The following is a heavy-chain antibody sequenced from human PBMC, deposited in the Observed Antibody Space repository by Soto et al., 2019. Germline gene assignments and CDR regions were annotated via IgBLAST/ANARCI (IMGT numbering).Heavy chain of an antibody. Sequence: PSETLSLTCTVSGGSISSYYWSWIRQPPGKVLEWFGFIYYSGSTNYNPSLKSRVTISVDTSKNQFSLKLSSVTAADTAVYYCARHSWLSLYYDSSGSTDYWGQGTLVTVPQ. D-gene: IGHD3-22*01. J-gene: IGHJ4*02. V-gene: IGHV4-59*08. CDR2: IYYSGST. CDR3: ARHSWLSLYYDSSGSTDY. CDR1: GGSISSYY.